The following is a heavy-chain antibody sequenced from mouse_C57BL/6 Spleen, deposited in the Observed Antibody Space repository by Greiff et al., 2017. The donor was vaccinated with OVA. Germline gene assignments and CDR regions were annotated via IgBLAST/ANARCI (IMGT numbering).Heavy chain of an antibody. J-gene: IGHJ3*01. CDR3: TTPGTNAY. Sequence: VQLKQSGAELVRPGTSVKLSCTASGFNIKDDYMHWVKQRPEQGLEWIGWIDPENGDTEYASKFQGKATITADTSSNTAYLQLSSLTSEDTAVYYCTTPGTNAYWGQGTLVTVSA. V-gene: IGHV14-4*01. D-gene: IGHD4-1*01. CDR2: IDPENGDT. CDR1: GFNIKDDY.